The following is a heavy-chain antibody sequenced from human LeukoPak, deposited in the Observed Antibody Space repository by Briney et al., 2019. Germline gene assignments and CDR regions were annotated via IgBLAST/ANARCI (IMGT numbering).Heavy chain of an antibody. CDR3: AKHPSYRPTSLDY. D-gene: IGHD4-11*01. J-gene: IGHJ4*02. Sequence: GGSLRLSCAASGFTFSSYAMHWVRQAPGKGLEWVAVISYDGSNKYYADSVKGRFTISRDNSKNTLYLQMNSLRAEDTAVYSCAKHPSYRPTSLDYWGQGTLVTVSS. CDR2: ISYDGSNK. CDR1: GFTFSSYA. V-gene: IGHV3-30-3*01.